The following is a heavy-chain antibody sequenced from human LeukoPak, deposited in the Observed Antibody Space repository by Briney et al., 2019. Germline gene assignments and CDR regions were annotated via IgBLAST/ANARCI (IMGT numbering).Heavy chain of an antibody. J-gene: IGHJ6*02. V-gene: IGHV5-51*01. CDR2: IYPGDSDT. Sequence: GESLKISCKGSGYSFTSYWIGWARQMPGKGLEWTGIIYPGDSDTRYSPSFQGQVTISADKSISTAYLQWSSLKASDTAMYYCARHSVKDTAMVPYYYYGMDVWGQGTTVTVSS. CDR3: ARHSVKDTAMVPYYYYGMDV. CDR1: GYSFTSYW. D-gene: IGHD5-18*01.